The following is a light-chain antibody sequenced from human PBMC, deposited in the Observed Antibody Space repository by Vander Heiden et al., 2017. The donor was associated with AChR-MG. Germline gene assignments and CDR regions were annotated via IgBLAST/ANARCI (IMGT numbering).Light chain of an antibody. Sequence: SYVLTQPPSVSVGPGKTARLTCGGTQSGSKSVHWYQQRPGQAPVLVVYENSDRPSGIPKRFSGSNSGNSATRTISGVEVGDEDDYVCQVWDSTTDHRLFGGGTKLTVL. CDR2: ENS. J-gene: IGLJ2*01. CDR3: QVWDSTTDHRL. CDR1: QSGSKS. V-gene: IGLV3-21*03.